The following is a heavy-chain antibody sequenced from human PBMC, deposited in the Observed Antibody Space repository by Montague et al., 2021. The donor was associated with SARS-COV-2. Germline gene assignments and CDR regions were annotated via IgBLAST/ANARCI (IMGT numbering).Heavy chain of an antibody. CDR2: IYYSGST. Sequence: TLSLTCTVSGGSISSGGYYWSWIRQHPGKGLEWMGYIYYSGSTXYNPSLRSRVTISVDTSKNQFSLKLSSVTAADTAVYYCARARTRITMIVVVIDAFDIWGQGTMVTVSS. V-gene: IGHV4-31*03. D-gene: IGHD3-22*01. J-gene: IGHJ3*02. CDR1: GGSISSGGYY. CDR3: ARARTRITMIVVVIDAFDI.